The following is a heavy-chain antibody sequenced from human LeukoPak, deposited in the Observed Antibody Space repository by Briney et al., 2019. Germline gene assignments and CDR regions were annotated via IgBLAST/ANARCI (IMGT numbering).Heavy chain of an antibody. CDR1: GGSFSGYY. V-gene: IGHV4-34*01. D-gene: IGHD2-2*01. CDR2: INHSGST. CDR3: ASVEVGCSSTSCLDY. J-gene: IGHJ4*02. Sequence: SETLSLTCAVYGGSFSGYYWSWIRQPPGKGLEWIGEINHSGSTNYNPSLKSRVTISVDTSKNQFSLKLSSVTAADTAVYYCASVEVGCSSTSCLDYWGQGTLVTVSS.